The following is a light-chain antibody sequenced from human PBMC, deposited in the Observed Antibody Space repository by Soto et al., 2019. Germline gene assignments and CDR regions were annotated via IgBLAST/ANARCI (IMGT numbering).Light chain of an antibody. J-gene: IGLJ1*01. CDR2: EVS. V-gene: IGLV2-8*01. CDR1: SSEVGGYKY. Sequence: QSALTQPPSASGSPGQSVTISCTGTSSEVGGYKYVSWFQQHPGKAPKLMICEVSKRPSGVPDRFSGSRSGNTASLTVSGLQAEDEADYYCCSYAASNNYVFGTGTKLTVL. CDR3: CSYAASNNYV.